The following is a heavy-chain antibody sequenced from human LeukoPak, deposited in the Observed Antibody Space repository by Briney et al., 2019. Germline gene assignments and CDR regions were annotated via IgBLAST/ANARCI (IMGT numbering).Heavy chain of an antibody. Sequence: ASVKVSCKVSGYSLSELSMHWVRQAPGKGLEWLGGFDPEDGETIYAQKFQGRVILTEDTYTDTTYMELRSLRSEDTAVYYCATYQYIWKYFDYWGQGTLLIVSS. CDR1: GYSLSELS. J-gene: IGHJ4*02. D-gene: IGHD1-1*01. CDR2: FDPEDGET. CDR3: ATYQYIWKYFDY. V-gene: IGHV1-24*01.